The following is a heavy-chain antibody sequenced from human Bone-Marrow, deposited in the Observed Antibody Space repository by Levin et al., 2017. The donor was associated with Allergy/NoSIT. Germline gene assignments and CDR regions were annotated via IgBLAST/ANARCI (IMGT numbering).Heavy chain of an antibody. CDR3: AKDRDFYGSGSLGN. D-gene: IGHD3-10*01. V-gene: IGHV3-23*01. Sequence: GGSLRLSCAASGFTFSNYAMSWVRQAPGKGLEWVSGISGSGDSTYDGDSVKGRFTISRDTSKNTLYLQMNSLRAEDTAVYYCAKDRDFYGSGSLGNWGQGTLVTVSS. J-gene: IGHJ4*02. CDR1: GFTFSNYA. CDR2: ISGSGDST.